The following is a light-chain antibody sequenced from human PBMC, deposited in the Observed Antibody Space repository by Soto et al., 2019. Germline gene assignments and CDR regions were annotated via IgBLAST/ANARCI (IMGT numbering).Light chain of an antibody. CDR1: QSLANSF. Sequence: VLTPSPGTLSLSPGERATLPCRASQSLANSFIAWYQQKPGQAPRLLIYDTSSRASGIPDRFSGSGSGTDFTLTISRLETEDFAVFYCQQYGTSEIIFGQGTRLEI. CDR3: QQYGTSEII. V-gene: IGKV3-20*01. J-gene: IGKJ5*01. CDR2: DTS.